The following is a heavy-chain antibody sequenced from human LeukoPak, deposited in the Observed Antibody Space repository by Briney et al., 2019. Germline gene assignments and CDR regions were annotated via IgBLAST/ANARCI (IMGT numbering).Heavy chain of an antibody. CDR2: ITSSTTTI. V-gene: IGHV3-48*01. J-gene: IGHJ4*02. Sequence: GGSLRLSCAASGFTFSSYSMNWVRQAPGKGLEWVSYITSSTTTIYYADSVKGRFTISRDNAKNSLYLQMNSLRAEDTAVYYCARGGYSSGWGYWGQGTLVTVSS. D-gene: IGHD6-19*01. CDR1: GFTFSSYS. CDR3: ARGGYSSGWGY.